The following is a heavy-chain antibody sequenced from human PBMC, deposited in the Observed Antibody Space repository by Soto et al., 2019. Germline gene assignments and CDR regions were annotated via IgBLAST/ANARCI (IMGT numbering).Heavy chain of an antibody. CDR3: ASYYYDSSGSLSLFDY. J-gene: IGHJ4*02. CDR2: INHSGST. Sequence: QVQLQQWGAGLLKPSETLSLTCAVYGGSFSGYYWSWIRQPPGKGLEWIGEINHSGSTNYNPSLKIRVTISVDTSKRQFSLKLSSVTAADTAVYYCASYYYDSSGSLSLFDYWGQGTLVTVSS. D-gene: IGHD3-22*01. CDR1: GGSFSGYY. V-gene: IGHV4-34*01.